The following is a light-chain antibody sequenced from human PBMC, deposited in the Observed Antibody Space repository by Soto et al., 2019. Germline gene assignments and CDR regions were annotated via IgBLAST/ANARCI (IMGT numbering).Light chain of an antibody. V-gene: IGLV2-8*01. CDR1: RSDVGGYNY. J-gene: IGLJ3*02. CDR3: SSHGGINNVV. Sequence: QSALTQPPSASGSPGQSVTISCTGTRSDVGGYNYVSWYQQHPGKAPKPMLYEVTKRPSGVPDRFSGSKSGNTASLTVSGLQAEDEADYYCSSHGGINNVVFGGGTKLTVL. CDR2: EVT.